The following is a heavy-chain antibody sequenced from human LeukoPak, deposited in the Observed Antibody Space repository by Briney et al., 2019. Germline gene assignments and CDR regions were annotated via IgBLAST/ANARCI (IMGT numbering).Heavy chain of an antibody. CDR1: GFTFSSYA. CDR2: TTFSGDST. CDR3: ARDRQSGSHLNFFDY. D-gene: IGHD1-26*01. V-gene: IGHV3-21*01. J-gene: IGHJ4*02. Sequence: GGSLRLFCTASGFTFSSYAMNWVRQAPGKGREWVSSTTFSGDSTYYGDSVKGRFTVSRDNARHSLSLQMNSLRVEDTAVYYCARDRQSGSHLNFFDYWGQGALVTVSS.